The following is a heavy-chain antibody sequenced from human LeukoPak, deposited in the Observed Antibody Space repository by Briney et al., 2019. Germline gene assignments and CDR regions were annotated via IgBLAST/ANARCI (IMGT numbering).Heavy chain of an antibody. CDR1: GFTFSSYW. J-gene: IGHJ4*02. Sequence: GGSLRLSRAASGFTFSSYWMHWVRQAPGRGLVWVSRINSDASSINYADSVKGRFTISRDNAKNTLYLQMNSLRAEDTAVYYCVREGGSFLRYFDSWGQGTLVAVSS. D-gene: IGHD1-26*01. CDR2: INSDASSI. V-gene: IGHV3-74*01. CDR3: VREGGSFLRYFDS.